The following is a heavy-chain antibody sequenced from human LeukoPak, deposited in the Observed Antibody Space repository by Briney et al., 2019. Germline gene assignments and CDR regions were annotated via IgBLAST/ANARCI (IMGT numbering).Heavy chain of an antibody. Sequence: ASVKVSCKASGYTFTSYYMHWVRQAPGQGLEWMGIINPSGGSTNYAQKFQGRVTMTRDTSISTAYMEVSGLRSDDTAVYYCARRDCSRSSCYLDYWGQGTLVTVSS. V-gene: IGHV1-46*01. CDR2: INPSGGST. J-gene: IGHJ4*02. CDR3: ARRDCSRSSCYLDY. CDR1: GYTFTSYY. D-gene: IGHD2-2*01.